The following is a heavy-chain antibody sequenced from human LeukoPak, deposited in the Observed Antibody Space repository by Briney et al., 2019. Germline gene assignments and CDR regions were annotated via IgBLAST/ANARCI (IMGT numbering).Heavy chain of an antibody. V-gene: IGHV4-39*01. CDR1: GGSISSSSYY. Sequence: SETLSLTCTVSGGSISSSSYYWGWIRQPPGKGLEWIGSIYYSGSTYYNPSLKSRVTISVDTSKNQFSLKLSSVTAADTAVYYCAGLFVAEYFQHWGQGTLVTVSS. D-gene: IGHD3-3*01. CDR2: IYYSGST. J-gene: IGHJ1*01. CDR3: AGLFVAEYFQH.